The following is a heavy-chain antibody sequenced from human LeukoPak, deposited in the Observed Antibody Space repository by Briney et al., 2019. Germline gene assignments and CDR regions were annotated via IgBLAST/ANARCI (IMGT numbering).Heavy chain of an antibody. V-gene: IGHV4-34*01. Sequence: SETLSLTCAVYGGSFSGYYWSWIRQPPGKGLEWIGEINHSGSTNYNPSLKSRVTISVDTSKNQFSLKLSSVTAADTAVYYCARAPSPYESNWFDPWGQGTLVTVSS. J-gene: IGHJ5*02. CDR2: INHSGST. D-gene: IGHD2-8*01. CDR1: GGSFSGYY. CDR3: ARAPSPYESNWFDP.